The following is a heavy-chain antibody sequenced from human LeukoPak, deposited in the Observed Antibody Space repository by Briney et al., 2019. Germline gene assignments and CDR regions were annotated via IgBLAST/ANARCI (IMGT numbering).Heavy chain of an antibody. CDR3: ASGALDILSPFDY. J-gene: IGHJ4*02. CDR1: GFTFSSYS. CDR2: ISSSSSYI. V-gene: IGHV3-21*01. D-gene: IGHD2-21*01. Sequence: PGGSLRLSCAASGFTFSSYSMNWVRQAPGKGLEWVSSISSSSSYIYYADSVKGRFTISRDNAKNSLYLQMNSLRAEDTAVYYCASGALDILSPFDYWGQGTLVTVSS.